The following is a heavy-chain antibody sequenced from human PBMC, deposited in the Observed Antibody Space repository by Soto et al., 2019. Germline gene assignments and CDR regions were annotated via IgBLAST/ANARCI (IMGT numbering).Heavy chain of an antibody. CDR1: GCTFTGYY. Sequence: GASVKVSCTASGCTFTGYYMLWVRQAPGQGLEWMGWINPNSGGTNYAQKFQDRVTMTRETSISTAYMELSKLGSDDTAVYYCAIIRYPPFDYWGQGTLVTVSS. D-gene: IGHD3-9*01. CDR3: AIIRYPPFDY. J-gene: IGHJ4*02. V-gene: IGHV1-2*02. CDR2: INPNSGGT.